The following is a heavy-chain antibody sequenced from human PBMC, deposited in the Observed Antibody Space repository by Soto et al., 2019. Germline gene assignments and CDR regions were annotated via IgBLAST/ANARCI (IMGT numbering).Heavy chain of an antibody. CDR2: IIPIFGTA. J-gene: IGHJ4*02. Sequence: SVKVSCKASGGTFSSYAISWVRQAPGQGLEWMGGIIPIFGTANYAQKFQGRVTITRDTSASTAYMELSSLRSEDTAVYYCARSIVVVTAADYWGQGTLVTVSS. CDR3: ARSIVVVTAADY. CDR1: GGTFSSYA. D-gene: IGHD2-21*02. V-gene: IGHV1-69*05.